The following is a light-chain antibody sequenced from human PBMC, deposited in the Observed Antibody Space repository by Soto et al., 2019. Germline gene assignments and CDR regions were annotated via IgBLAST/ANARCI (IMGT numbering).Light chain of an antibody. CDR2: VGTGGIVG. V-gene: IGLV9-49*01. Sequence: QPVLTQPPSASASLGASVTLTCTLSSGYSNYKVDWYQQRPGKGPRFVMRVGTGGIVGSKGDGIPDRFSVLGSGLNRYLTINNIQEEDESDYHCGADHGSGSNFVVVFGGGTKLTVL. J-gene: IGLJ3*02. CDR3: GADHGSGSNFVVV. CDR1: SGYSNYK.